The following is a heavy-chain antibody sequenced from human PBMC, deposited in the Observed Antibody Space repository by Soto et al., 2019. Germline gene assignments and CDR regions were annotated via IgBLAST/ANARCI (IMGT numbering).Heavy chain of an antibody. V-gene: IGHV1-2*02. Sequence: ASVKVSCKASGDTFTANYLHWVRQAPGQGFEWMGWINPQSGGTNYAQKFQGRVTMTRDTSISTAYMELSRLRSYDTAVYYCARGRSGITGTTRFDYWGQGTLVTVSS. J-gene: IGHJ4*02. D-gene: IGHD1-7*01. CDR1: GDTFTANY. CDR2: INPQSGGT. CDR3: ARGRSGITGTTRFDY.